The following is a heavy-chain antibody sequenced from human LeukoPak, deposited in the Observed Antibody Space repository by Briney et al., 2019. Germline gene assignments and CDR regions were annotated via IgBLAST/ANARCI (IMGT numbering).Heavy chain of an antibody. CDR3: ALYSGYAYGYFDY. D-gene: IGHD5-12*01. Sequence: AGGSLRLSCAASGFTFSSYGMNWVRQAPGKGLEWIAYLSSSGSAFSYADSVKGRFTIARDNAKNSLYLQMNSLRAEDTAVYYCALYSGYAYGYFDYWGQGTLVTVSS. CDR1: GFTFSSYG. CDR2: LSSSGSAF. V-gene: IGHV3-48*04. J-gene: IGHJ4*02.